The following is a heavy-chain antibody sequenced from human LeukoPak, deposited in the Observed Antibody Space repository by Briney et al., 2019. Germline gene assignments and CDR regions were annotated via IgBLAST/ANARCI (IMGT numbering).Heavy chain of an antibody. J-gene: IGHJ4*02. CDR2: IKQDGSEK. D-gene: IGHD1-26*01. V-gene: IGHV3-7*01. Sequence: PGGSLRLSCAASGFTFSSYSMNWVRQAPGKGLEWVANIKQDGSEKYYVDSVKGRFTISRDNAKNSLYLQMNSLRAEDTAVYYCARSIGSAFDYWGQGTLVTVSS. CDR3: ARSIGSAFDY. CDR1: GFTFSSYS.